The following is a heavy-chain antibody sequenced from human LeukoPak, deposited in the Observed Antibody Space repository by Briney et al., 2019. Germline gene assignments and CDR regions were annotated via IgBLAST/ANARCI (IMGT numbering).Heavy chain of an antibody. V-gene: IGHV3-30*02. D-gene: IGHD5-18*01. Sequence: GGSLGLSCAASGFTFSSYGMHWVRQAPGKGLEWVAFIRYDGSNKYYADSVKGRFTISRDNSKNTLYLQMNSLRAEDTAVYYCAKDLLRPWIRAEHWGQGTLVTVSS. J-gene: IGHJ1*01. CDR1: GFTFSSYG. CDR3: AKDLLRPWIRAEH. CDR2: IRYDGSNK.